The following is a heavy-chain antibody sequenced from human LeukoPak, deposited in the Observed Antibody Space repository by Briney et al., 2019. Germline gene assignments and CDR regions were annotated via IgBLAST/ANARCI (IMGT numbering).Heavy chain of an antibody. Sequence: SETLSLTCTVSGGAISISSYYWGWIRQPPGKGLEWIGSIYYSGSTYYNPSLKSRVTISVDTSKNQFSLKLSSVTAADTAVYYCAKDRMGAILYFDLWGRGTLVTVSS. J-gene: IGHJ2*01. CDR1: GGAISISSYY. CDR3: AKDRMGAILYFDL. D-gene: IGHD1-26*01. V-gene: IGHV4-39*07. CDR2: IYYSGST.